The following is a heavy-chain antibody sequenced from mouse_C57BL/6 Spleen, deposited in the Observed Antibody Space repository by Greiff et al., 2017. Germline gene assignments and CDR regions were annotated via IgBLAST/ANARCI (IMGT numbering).Heavy chain of an antibody. Sequence: EVKVVESGGDLVKPGGSLKLSCAASGFTFSSYGMSWVRQTPDKRLEWVATISSGGSYTYYPDSVKGRFTISRDNAKNTLYLQMSSLKSEDTAMYYCARQEWLLRDYYAMDYWGQGTSVTVSS. D-gene: IGHD2-3*01. V-gene: IGHV5-6*01. J-gene: IGHJ4*01. CDR1: GFTFSSYG. CDR3: ARQEWLLRDYYAMDY. CDR2: ISSGGSYT.